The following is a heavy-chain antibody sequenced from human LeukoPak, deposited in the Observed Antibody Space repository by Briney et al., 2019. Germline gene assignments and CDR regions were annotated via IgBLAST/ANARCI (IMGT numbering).Heavy chain of an antibody. V-gene: IGHV4-34*01. D-gene: IGHD6-13*01. CDR3: ARGAAAGID. CDR2: INHSGST. CDR1: GGSFSGYY. Sequence: SETLSLTCAVYGGSFSGYYWSWIRQPPGKGLEWIGEINHSGSTNYNPSLKSRVTISVDTSKNQFSLKLSSVTAADTAAYYCARGAAAGIDWGQGTLVTVSS. J-gene: IGHJ4*02.